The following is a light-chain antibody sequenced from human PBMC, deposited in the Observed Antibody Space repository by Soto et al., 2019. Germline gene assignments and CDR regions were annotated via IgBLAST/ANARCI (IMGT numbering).Light chain of an antibody. V-gene: IGKV3-11*01. J-gene: IGKJ1*01. CDR2: GAS. CDR1: QSVSNNY. CDR3: QQRSNWPRT. Sequence: IVLTQSPGTLSLSPGKRATLSCRASQSVSNNYLAWYQQKPGQAPRLLIYGASNRATGIPARFSGSGSGTDFTLTISSLEPEDFAVYYCQQRSNWPRTFGQGTKVDIK.